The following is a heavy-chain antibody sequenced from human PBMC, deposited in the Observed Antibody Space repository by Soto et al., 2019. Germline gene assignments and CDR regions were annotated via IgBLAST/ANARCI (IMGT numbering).Heavy chain of an antibody. CDR1: GFTFGDYA. J-gene: IGHJ5*02. D-gene: IGHD3-10*01. Sequence: GGSLRLSCTASGFTFGDYAMSWFRQAPGKGLEWVGFIRSKAYGGTTEYAASVKGRFTISRDDSKSIAYLQMNSLKTEDTAVYYCTVWYYYGSGSYHRFDPWGQGTLVTVSS. CDR2: IRSKAYGGTT. CDR3: TVWYYYGSGSYHRFDP. V-gene: IGHV3-49*03.